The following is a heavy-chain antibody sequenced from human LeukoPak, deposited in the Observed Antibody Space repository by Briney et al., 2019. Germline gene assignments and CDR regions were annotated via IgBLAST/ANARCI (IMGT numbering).Heavy chain of an antibody. V-gene: IGHV1-69*04. CDR3: ARDYDFWSGQD. CDR1: GGTFSSYA. CDR2: IIPILGIA. D-gene: IGHD3-3*01. J-gene: IGHJ1*01. Sequence: GASVKVSCKASGGTFSSYAISWVRQAPGQGLEWMGRIIPILGIANYAQKFQGRVTITADKSTSTAYMELSSLRSEDTAVYYCARDYDFWSGQDWGQGTLVTVSS.